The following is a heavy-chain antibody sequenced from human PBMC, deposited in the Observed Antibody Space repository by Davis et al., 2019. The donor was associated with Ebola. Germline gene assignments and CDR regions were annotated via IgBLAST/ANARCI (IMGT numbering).Heavy chain of an antibody. J-gene: IGHJ4*02. CDR1: GGTFSRHP. D-gene: IGHD5-18*01. CDR2: ITPIFGTA. CDR3: ARESGEHTSMAKPFDY. Sequence: SVKVSCKASGGTFSRHPISWVRLAPGQGLEWMGGITPIFGTANYAQKFQGRVTITADEFTSTAYMELSSLRSEDTAMYYCARESGEHTSMAKPFDYWGQGTLVTVSS. V-gene: IGHV1-69*13.